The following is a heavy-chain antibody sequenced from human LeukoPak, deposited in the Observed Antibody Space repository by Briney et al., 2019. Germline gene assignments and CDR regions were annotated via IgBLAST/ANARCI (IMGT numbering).Heavy chain of an antibody. D-gene: IGHD3-22*01. CDR2: IYPGDSDT. CDR1: GYSFTSYW. V-gene: IGHV5-51*01. Sequence: NRGESLKISCRGSGYSFTSYWIGWVRQMPGKGLEWMGIIYPGDSDTRYSPSFQGQVTISADKSISTAYLQWSSLKASDTAVYYCARHRGYYDREDWFDPWGQGTLVTVSS. CDR3: ARHRGYYDREDWFDP. J-gene: IGHJ5*02.